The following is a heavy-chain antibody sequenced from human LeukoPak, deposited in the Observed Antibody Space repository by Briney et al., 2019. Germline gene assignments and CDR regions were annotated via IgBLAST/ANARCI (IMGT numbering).Heavy chain of an antibody. J-gene: IGHJ2*01. V-gene: IGHV3-23*01. CDR1: GFTFSSYA. Sequence: GSLRLSCAASGFTFSSYAMSWVRQDPGRGLEWVSGISGSGGGTYNADSVKGRFTISRDNSKNTLYLQMNSLRAEDTAVYYCAKNGVNYWYFDLWGRGTLVNVSS. D-gene: IGHD2-8*01. CDR2: ISGSGGGT. CDR3: AKNGVNYWYFDL.